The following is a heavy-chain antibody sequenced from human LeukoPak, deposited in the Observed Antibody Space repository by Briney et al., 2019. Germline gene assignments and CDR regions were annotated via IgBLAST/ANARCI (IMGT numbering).Heavy chain of an antibody. CDR1: GGSFSGYY. V-gene: IGHV4-34*01. CDR3: ARRPAAARWKGIDY. D-gene: IGHD2-2*01. Sequence: SETLSHTCAVYGGSFSGYYWSWIRQPPGKGLEWIGEINHSGSTNYNPSLKSRVTISVDTSKNQFSLKLSSVTAADTAVYYCARRPAAARWKGIDYWGQGTLVTVSS. J-gene: IGHJ4*02. CDR2: INHSGST.